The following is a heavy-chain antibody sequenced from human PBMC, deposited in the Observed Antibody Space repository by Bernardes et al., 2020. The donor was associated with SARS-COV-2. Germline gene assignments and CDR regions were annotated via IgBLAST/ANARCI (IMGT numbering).Heavy chain of an antibody. CDR2: IKQDGSEK. CDR1: GFTFSSYW. Sequence: GGSLRLSCAASGFTFSSYWMSWVRQAPGKGLEWVANIKQDGSEKYYVDSVKGRFTISRDNAKNSLYLQMNSLRAEDTAVYYCARAPDYGFWSGYYYAFDTWGQGTLVTVSS. D-gene: IGHD3-3*01. CDR3: ARAPDYGFWSGYYYAFDT. J-gene: IGHJ3*02. V-gene: IGHV3-7*01.